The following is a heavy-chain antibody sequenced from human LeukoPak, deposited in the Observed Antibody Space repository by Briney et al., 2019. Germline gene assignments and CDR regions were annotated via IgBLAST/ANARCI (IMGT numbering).Heavy chain of an antibody. V-gene: IGHV1-18*01. CDR3: ARHLYSGGLLNPFDP. CDR1: GYTFTSYG. Sequence: ASVKVSCKASGYTFTSYGISWVRQAPGQGLEWMGWISAYNGNTNYAQKLQGRVTMTTDTSTSTAYMELRSLRSDDTAVYYCARHLYSGGLLNPFDPWGQGTLVTVSS. CDR2: ISAYNGNT. D-gene: IGHD1-26*01. J-gene: IGHJ5*02.